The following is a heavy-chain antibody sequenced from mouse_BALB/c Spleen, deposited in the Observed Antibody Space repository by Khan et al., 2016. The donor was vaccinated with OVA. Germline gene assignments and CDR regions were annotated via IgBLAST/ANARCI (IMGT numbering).Heavy chain of an antibody. J-gene: IGHJ2*01. CDR3: ARGNYYGYYFDY. CDR1: AYSITSGYA. D-gene: IGHD1-1*01. Sequence: EVQLQESGPGLVKPSQSLSLTCTVTAYSITSGYAWNWIRQFPGNKLEWMDYISYSGGTSNNPSLKSRISITRDTSKNQFFLQLNSVTTEDTATYYCARGNYYGYYFDYWGQGTTLTVSS. CDR2: ISYSGGT. V-gene: IGHV3-2*02.